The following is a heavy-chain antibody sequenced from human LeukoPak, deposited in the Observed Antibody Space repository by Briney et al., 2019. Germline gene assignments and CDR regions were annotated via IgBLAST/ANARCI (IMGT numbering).Heavy chain of an antibody. CDR2: INHSGST. CDR3: ARVGYYDFWSGYYTGGAFDY. Sequence: SETLSLTCAVYGGSFSGYYWSWIRQPPGKGLEWIGEINHSGSTNYNSSLKSRVTISVDTSKNQFSLKLSSVTAADTAVYYCARVGYYDFWSGYYTGGAFDYWGQGTLVTVSS. CDR1: GGSFSGYY. J-gene: IGHJ4*02. D-gene: IGHD3-3*01. V-gene: IGHV4-34*01.